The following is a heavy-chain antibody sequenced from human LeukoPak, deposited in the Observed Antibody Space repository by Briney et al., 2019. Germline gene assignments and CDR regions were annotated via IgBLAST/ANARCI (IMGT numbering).Heavy chain of an antibody. V-gene: IGHV3-48*01. Sequence: PGGSLRLSCAASGFTFSSHSMNWVRQAPGKGLEWVSYISSSSSTIYYADSVKGRFTISRDNSKNTLYLQMNSLRAEDTAVYYCARGGAAAGTGDAFDIWGQGTMVTVSS. J-gene: IGHJ3*02. D-gene: IGHD6-13*01. CDR1: GFTFSSHS. CDR2: ISSSSSTI. CDR3: ARGGAAAGTGDAFDI.